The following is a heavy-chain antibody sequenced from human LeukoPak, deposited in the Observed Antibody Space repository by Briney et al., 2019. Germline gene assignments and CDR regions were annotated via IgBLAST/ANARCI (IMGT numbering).Heavy chain of an antibody. CDR3: VRATD. CDR2: IYSGGST. Sequence: PGGSLRLSCAASGLTVSNNYMNWVRQAPGKGLEWVSVIYSGGSTHYADSVKGRFTISRDNSKNTLYLQMNSLRVEDTAVYYYVRATDWGQGTMVTVSS. J-gene: IGHJ3*01. V-gene: IGHV3-66*01. CDR1: GLTVSNNY.